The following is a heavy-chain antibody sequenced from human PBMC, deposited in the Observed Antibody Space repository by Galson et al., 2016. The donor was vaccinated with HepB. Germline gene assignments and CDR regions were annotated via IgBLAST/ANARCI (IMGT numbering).Heavy chain of an antibody. CDR3: ATDKFSSSWPSNFYYYPDVDV. CDR2: VHYSGGT. J-gene: IGHJ6*02. CDR1: GDSITSTNYY. D-gene: IGHD2-2*01. Sequence: SETLSLTCSVSGDSITSTNYYWGWIRQPPGKGLEWIGSVHYSGGTYYNPSLKSRLTISVDTSKNQFSLKLRAVPDADTAVYYCATDKFSSSWPSNFYYYPDVDVGGQGTTVTVSS. V-gene: IGHV4-39*07.